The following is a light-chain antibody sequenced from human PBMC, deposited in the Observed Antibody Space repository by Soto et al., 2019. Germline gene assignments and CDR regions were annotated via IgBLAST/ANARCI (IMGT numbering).Light chain of an antibody. V-gene: IGKV3-15*01. J-gene: IGKJ2*01. CDR1: QNVNFN. CDR2: GAS. CDR3: QQYNNWPRT. Sequence: VLTQSPATVSVSPGERATLSCRASQNVNFNLAWYHQKPGQSPRLLIYGASTRATGIPARFSGSGSGTEFTVTISGLQSEDVGVYYCQQYNNWPRTFGQGTNVEI.